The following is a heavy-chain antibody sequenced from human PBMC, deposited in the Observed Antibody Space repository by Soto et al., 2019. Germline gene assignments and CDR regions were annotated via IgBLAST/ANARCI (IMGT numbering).Heavy chain of an antibody. V-gene: IGHV3-9*01. CDR3: AKGYSGGWYECLDC. CDR2: ISWNSVNI. Sequence: EVQLVESGGGLVQPGRSLRLSCAASGFTFDAYAMHWVRQAPGKGLEWVSGISWNSVNIGYADSVKGRFTISRDNAKNSLSLQMNSLSADDTALYYCAKGYSGGWYECLDCWGQGTLVTVSS. CDR1: GFTFDAYA. J-gene: IGHJ4*02. D-gene: IGHD6-19*01.